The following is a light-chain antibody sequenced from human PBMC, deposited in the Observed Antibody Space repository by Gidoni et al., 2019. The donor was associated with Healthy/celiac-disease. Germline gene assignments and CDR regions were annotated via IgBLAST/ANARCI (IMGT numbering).Light chain of an antibody. CDR1: SSDVGGYNY. J-gene: IGLJ2*01. CDR3: SSYTSSAVV. CDR2: DVS. V-gene: IGLV2-14*03. Sequence: SALPQPASVSGSPGQSITISCTGTSSDVGGYNYVSWYQHHPGKAPKLMIYDVSNRPSGVSTRSSGSKSGNTASLTISGLQAEDEADYYCSSYTSSAVVFGGGTKLTVL.